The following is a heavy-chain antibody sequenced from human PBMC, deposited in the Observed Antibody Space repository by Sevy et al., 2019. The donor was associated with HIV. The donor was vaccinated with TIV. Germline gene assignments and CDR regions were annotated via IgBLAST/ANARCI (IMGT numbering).Heavy chain of an antibody. Sequence: GGSLRLSCAASGFTFSSYAMNWVRQAPGKGLEWVSGISGSGGSGDKTNYADSVKGRFTIARDDSKNSLYLQLNSLRAEDTAIYYCARKYDSSGYFDYWGQGTLVTVSS. CDR3: ARKYDSSGYFDY. D-gene: IGHD3-22*01. V-gene: IGHV3-23*01. J-gene: IGHJ4*02. CDR1: GFTFSSYA. CDR2: ISGSGGSGDKT.